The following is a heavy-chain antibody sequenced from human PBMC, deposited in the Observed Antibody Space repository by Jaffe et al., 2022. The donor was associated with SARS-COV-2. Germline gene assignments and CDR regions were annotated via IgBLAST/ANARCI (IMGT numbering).Heavy chain of an antibody. CDR2: IKEDGSEK. J-gene: IGHJ4*02. V-gene: IGHV3-7*01. Sequence: EVQLVESGGGLVQPGGSLRLSCAASGFTFSGNWMTWVRQAPGKGLEWVANIKEDGSEKYYVDSVKGRFTVSRDNAQNSLYLHMSSLRVEDTAIYYCARYPLGDWGQGTLVTVSS. CDR1: GFTFSGNW. D-gene: IGHD3-16*01. CDR3: ARYPLGD.